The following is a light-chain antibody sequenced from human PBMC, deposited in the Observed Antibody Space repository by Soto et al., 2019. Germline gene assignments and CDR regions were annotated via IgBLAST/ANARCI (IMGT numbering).Light chain of an antibody. J-gene: IGLJ1*01. Sequence: SVLTQPPSACGSPRQAGTMSCTGTSSDVGGYNYVSWYQQHPGKASKRGIYEVSKRHSGVPDRFSGSKSGNTASLTVSGLPAEYEADYHCRSYAGSNNFDVFGTGTKGPVL. CDR2: EVS. CDR1: SSDVGGYNY. V-gene: IGLV2-8*01. CDR3: RSYAGSNNFDV.